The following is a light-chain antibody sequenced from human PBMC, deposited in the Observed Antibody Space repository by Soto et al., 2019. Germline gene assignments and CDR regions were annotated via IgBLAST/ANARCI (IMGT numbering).Light chain of an antibody. CDR1: SSDVGGYNY. CDR3: SSYTSSSVV. CDR2: DVS. Sequence: QSALTQPASVSGSPGQSITISCTGTSSDVGGYNYVSWYQQYPGKAPKLMIYDVSNRPSGVSNRFSGSKSGNTASLTISGLQAEEEADYYCSSYTSSSVVFGGGTKLPVL. V-gene: IGLV2-14*01. J-gene: IGLJ2*01.